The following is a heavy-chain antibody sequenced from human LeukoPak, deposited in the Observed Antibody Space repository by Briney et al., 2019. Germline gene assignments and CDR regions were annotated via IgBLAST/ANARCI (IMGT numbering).Heavy chain of an antibody. J-gene: IGHJ4*02. CDR3: ARQAYASSDFWSGPYFDY. V-gene: IGHV4-39*01. Sequence: PSETLSLTCTVSGGSISSSSYYWGWIRQPPGKGLEWIGSIYYSGSTNYNPSLKTRLTISLDTSKNRFSLKLSSVTAADTAVYYCARQAYASSDFWSGPYFDYWGQGALVTVSS. D-gene: IGHD3-3*01. CDR2: IYYSGST. CDR1: GGSISSSSYY.